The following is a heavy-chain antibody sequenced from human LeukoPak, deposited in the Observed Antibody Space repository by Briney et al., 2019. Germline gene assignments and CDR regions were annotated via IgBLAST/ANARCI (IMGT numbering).Heavy chain of an antibody. V-gene: IGHV3-9*01. Sequence: GGSLRLSCAASGFTFDDYAVHWVRQAPGKGLEWVSGISWNSGSIGHADSVKGRFTISRDNAKNSLYLQMNSLRAEDTALYYCAKDIATGNRLYYFDYWGQGTLVTVSS. CDR2: ISWNSGSI. CDR1: GFTFDDYA. D-gene: IGHD1-14*01. J-gene: IGHJ4*02. CDR3: AKDIATGNRLYYFDY.